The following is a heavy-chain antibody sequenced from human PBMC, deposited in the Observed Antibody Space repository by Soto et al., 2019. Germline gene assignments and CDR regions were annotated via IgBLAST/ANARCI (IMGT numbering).Heavy chain of an antibody. CDR2: IWYDGSNK. CDR3: ARDVPYYYDSSSDY. D-gene: IGHD3-22*01. CDR1: GFTFSSYG. J-gene: IGHJ4*02. Sequence: GGSLRLSCAASGFTFSSYGMHWVRQAPGKGLEWVAVIWYDGSNKYYADSVKGRFTISRDNSKNTLYLQMNSLRAEDTAVYYCARDVPYYYDSSSDYWGQGTLVTVSS. V-gene: IGHV3-33*01.